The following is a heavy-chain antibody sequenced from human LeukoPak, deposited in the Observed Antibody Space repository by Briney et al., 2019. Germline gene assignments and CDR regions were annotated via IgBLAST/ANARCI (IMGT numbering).Heavy chain of an antibody. Sequence: PGGSLRLSCAVSGFTFNNYWMNWVRQAPGKGLEWVANIKQDGSEKYYVDSVKGRFTISRDNAKNSLYLQMNSLRAEDTAVYYCARSCSGGSCYYYYYGMDVWGQGTTVTVSS. CDR2: IKQDGSEK. J-gene: IGHJ6*02. V-gene: IGHV3-7*03. CDR3: ARSCSGGSCYYYYYGMDV. CDR1: GFTFNNYW. D-gene: IGHD2-15*01.